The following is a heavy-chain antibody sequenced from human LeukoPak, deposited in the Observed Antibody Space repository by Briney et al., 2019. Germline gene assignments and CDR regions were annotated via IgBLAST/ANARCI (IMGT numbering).Heavy chain of an antibody. J-gene: IGHJ4*02. Sequence: GGSLRLSCSASGFTFSNYAMSWVRQAPGKGLEWVSVIRGSGGSTYYADSVKGRFTISRDNSKNTLYLQMNSLRAEDTAIYYCAKGNSSGYYSPIDYWGQGTLVTVSS. D-gene: IGHD3-22*01. CDR2: IRGSGGST. V-gene: IGHV3-23*01. CDR1: GFTFSNYA. CDR3: AKGNSSGYYSPIDY.